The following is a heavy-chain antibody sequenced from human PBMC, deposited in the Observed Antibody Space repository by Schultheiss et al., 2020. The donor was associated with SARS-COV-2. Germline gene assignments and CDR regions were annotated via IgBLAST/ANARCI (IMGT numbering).Heavy chain of an antibody. Sequence: ASVKVSCKASGYTFTDYYVHWVRQAPGQGLEWVGWISPNSGVTTYAQKFQGRVTVTRDTSISTAYMELSRLRSDDTAVYYCARPYCRSTSCYYYYGMDVWGQGTTVTVSS. CDR3: ARPYCRSTSCYYYYGMDV. CDR1: GYTFTDYY. J-gene: IGHJ6*02. V-gene: IGHV1-2*02. D-gene: IGHD2-2*01. CDR2: ISPNSGVT.